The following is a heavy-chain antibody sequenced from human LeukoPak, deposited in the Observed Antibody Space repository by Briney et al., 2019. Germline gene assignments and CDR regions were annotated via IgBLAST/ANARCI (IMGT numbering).Heavy chain of an antibody. D-gene: IGHD3-16*01. J-gene: IGHJ5*02. Sequence: SETLSLTCTVSGGSISSGSYYWSWIRQPAGKGLEWIGRIYTSGSTNYNPSLKSRVTISVDTSKNQFSLKLSSVTAADTAVYYCARFTPQGYGWGGYNRFDPWGQGTPVTVSS. V-gene: IGHV4-61*02. CDR3: ARFTPQGYGWGGYNRFDP. CDR2: IYTSGST. CDR1: GGSISSGSYY.